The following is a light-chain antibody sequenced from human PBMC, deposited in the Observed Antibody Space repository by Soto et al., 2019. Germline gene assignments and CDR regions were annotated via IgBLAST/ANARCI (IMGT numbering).Light chain of an antibody. CDR1: QSISSW. CDR2: DAS. Sequence: DIHMTHSPSSLSASVGDIVTITCLASQSISSWLAWYQQKPGKAPKLLIYDASSLESGVPSRFSGSGSGTEFTLTISSLQPDDFATYYCQQYNSYSWTFGQGTKVDI. J-gene: IGKJ1*01. CDR3: QQYNSYSWT. V-gene: IGKV1-5*01.